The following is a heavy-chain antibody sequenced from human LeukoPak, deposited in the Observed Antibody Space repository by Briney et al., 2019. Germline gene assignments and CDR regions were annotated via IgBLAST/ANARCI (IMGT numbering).Heavy chain of an antibody. D-gene: IGHD3-10*01. Sequence: PRGSLRLSCVVSGFSFNKYWMSWVRQAPGKGLEWVANINQDGSERNYVDSVKGRFTISRDNAKNSLSLQMNILRVADTAVYYCAREYIDSDYHGLGSYFALDSWGQGILVTVSS. V-gene: IGHV3-7*03. CDR3: AREYIDSDYHGLGSYFALDS. CDR2: INQDGSER. J-gene: IGHJ4*02. CDR1: GFSFNKYW.